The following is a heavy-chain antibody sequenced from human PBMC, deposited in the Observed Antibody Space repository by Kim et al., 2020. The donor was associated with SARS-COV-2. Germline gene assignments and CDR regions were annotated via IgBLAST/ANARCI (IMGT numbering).Heavy chain of an antibody. J-gene: IGHJ1*01. D-gene: IGHD3-22*01. V-gene: IGHV3-23*01. Sequence: YADSGKGRFIISRDNSKNTLHLQMNSLRAEDTAVYYCARHFGSSGSEFHHWGQGALVTVSS. CDR3: ARHFGSSGSEFHH.